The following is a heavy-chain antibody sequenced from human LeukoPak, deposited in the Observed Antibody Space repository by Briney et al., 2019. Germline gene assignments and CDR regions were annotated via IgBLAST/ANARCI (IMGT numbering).Heavy chain of an antibody. V-gene: IGHV4-4*07. CDR3: ARDRHWSYFDY. D-gene: IGHD1-1*01. CDR2: IYTSGST. J-gene: IGHJ4*02. Sequence: PSETLSLTCAVYGGSFSGYYWSWIRQPAGKGLEWIGRIYTSGSTNYNPSLKSRVTISVDTSKNQFSLKLSSVTAADTAVYYCARDRHWSYFDYWGQGTLVTVSS. CDR1: GGSFSGYY.